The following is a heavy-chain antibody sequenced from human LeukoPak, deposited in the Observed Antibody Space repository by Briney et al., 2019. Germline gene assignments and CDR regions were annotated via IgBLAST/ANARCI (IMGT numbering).Heavy chain of an antibody. J-gene: IGHJ6*02. CDR3: ARDLQADCSGGSCYSSGYYYYGMDV. CDR2: INPNSGGT. V-gene: IGHV1-2*02. D-gene: IGHD2-15*01. CDR1: GYTFTGYY. Sequence: GASVKVSCKASGYTFTGYYMHWVRQAPGQGLEWMGWINPNSGGTNYAQKFQGRVTMTRDTSISTAYMELSRLRSDDTAVYYCARDLQADCSGGSCYSSGYYYYGMDVWGQGITVTVSS.